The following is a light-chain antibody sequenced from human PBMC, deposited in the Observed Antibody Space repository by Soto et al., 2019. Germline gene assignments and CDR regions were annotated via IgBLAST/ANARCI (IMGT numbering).Light chain of an antibody. V-gene: IGLV2-14*01. CDR3: SSYTSSNTVV. Sequence: QCLLTQPAPVSRSRGQSITISCPASSSDVGVCNHVSWYRQPPGKSRKHIIYEVTKRPSGVSNRFSGSKSGNTASLTISGLLAEDEADYYCSSYTSSNTVVFGTGTKVTV. CDR1: SSDVGVCNH. J-gene: IGLJ1*01. CDR2: EVT.